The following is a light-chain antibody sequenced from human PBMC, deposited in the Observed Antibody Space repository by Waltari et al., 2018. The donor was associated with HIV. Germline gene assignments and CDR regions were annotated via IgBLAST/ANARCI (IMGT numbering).Light chain of an antibody. Sequence: QSFLTQPPSASGTPGQTVTLSRSGSSSNIENATVYWYQQLPGMTPKLLIYKNFLRPSGVPDRFAASKSGTSASLTISGLRSADEADYYCVGWDSSLSAYVFGAGTKVAVL. V-gene: IGLV1-47*01. CDR3: VGWDSSLSAYV. CDR2: KNF. J-gene: IGLJ1*01. CDR1: SSNIENAT.